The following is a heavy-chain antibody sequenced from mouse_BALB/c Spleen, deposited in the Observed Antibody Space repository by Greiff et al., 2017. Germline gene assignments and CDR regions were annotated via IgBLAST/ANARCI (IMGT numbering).Heavy chain of an antibody. V-gene: IGHV14-3*02. Sequence: VQLQQSGAELVKPGASVKLSCTASGFNIKDTYMHWVKQRPEQGLEWIGRIDPANGNTKYDPKFQGKATITADTSSNTAYLQLSSLTSEDTAVYCCARGITTATFDYWGQGTTLTVSS. CDR1: GFNIKDTY. CDR3: ARGITTATFDY. CDR2: IDPANGNT. J-gene: IGHJ2*01. D-gene: IGHD1-2*01.